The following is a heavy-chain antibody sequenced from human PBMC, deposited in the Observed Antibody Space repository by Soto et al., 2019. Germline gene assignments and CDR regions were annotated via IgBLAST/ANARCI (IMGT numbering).Heavy chain of an antibody. Sequence: GGSLRLSCAASGFTFSSYWMSWVRQAPGKGLEWVANIKQDGSEKYYVDSVKGRFTISRDNAKNSLYLQMNSLRAEDTAVYYCVIVVVVAAIGSDAFDIWGQGTMVTVSS. CDR3: VIVVVVAAIGSDAFDI. CDR1: GFTFSSYW. V-gene: IGHV3-7*02. D-gene: IGHD2-15*01. J-gene: IGHJ3*02. CDR2: IKQDGSEK.